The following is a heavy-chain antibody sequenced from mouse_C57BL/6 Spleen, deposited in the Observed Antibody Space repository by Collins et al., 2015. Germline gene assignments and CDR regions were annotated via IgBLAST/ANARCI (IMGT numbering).Heavy chain of an antibody. CDR2: IDPNSGGT. V-gene: IGHV1-72*01. J-gene: IGHJ2*01. CDR1: GYTFTSYW. D-gene: IGHD2-3*01. CDR3: ARWYDGYYYFDY. Sequence: QVQLQQPGAELVKPGASVKPSCKASGYTFTSYWMHWVKQRPGRGLEWIGRIDPNSGGTNYNEKFKTKATLTVDIPSSTAYMQLSSLTSEDSAVYYCARWYDGYYYFDYWGQGTTLTVSS.